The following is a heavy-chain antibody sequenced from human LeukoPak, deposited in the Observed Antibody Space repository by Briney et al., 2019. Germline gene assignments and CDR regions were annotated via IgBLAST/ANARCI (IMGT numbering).Heavy chain of an antibody. CDR3: ANIVGAATGFDY. V-gene: IGHV1-2*02. D-gene: IGHD1-26*01. Sequence: GASVKVSCKASGYTFTGYYMHWVRQAPGQGLEWMGWINPNSGGTNYAQKFQGRVTMTRDTSISTDYMELSRQRSDDTAVYYGANIVGAATGFDYWGQGTLVTVSS. CDR2: INPNSGGT. CDR1: GYTFTGYY. J-gene: IGHJ4*02.